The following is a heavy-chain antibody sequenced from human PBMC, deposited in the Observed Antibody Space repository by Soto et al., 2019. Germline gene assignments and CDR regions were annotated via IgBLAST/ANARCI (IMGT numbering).Heavy chain of an antibody. CDR1: GYTFTGYD. V-gene: IGHV1-2*02. J-gene: IGHJ6*02. CDR2: INPNSGGT. CDR3: ASSGGYGTMVRGVPGV. Sequence: ASVKVSCKASGYTFTGYDMHWVRQAPGQGLEWMGWINPNSGGTNYAQKFQGRVTMTRDTSISTAYMELSRLRSDDTAVYYCASSGGYGTMVRGVPGVWGQGTTVTVSS. D-gene: IGHD3-10*01.